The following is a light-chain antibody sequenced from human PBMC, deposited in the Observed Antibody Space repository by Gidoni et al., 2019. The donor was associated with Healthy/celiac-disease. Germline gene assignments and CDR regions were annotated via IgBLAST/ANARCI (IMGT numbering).Light chain of an antibody. CDR2: AAS. CDR1: QSISSY. CDR3: QQSYSTPT. Sequence: DIQMTQSPSSLSASVGDRVTITCRASQSISSYLNWYQQKPGKAPKLLSYAASSLQSGVPSRFSGSGSGTDFTLTISRLQPEDFATYYCQQSYSTPTFGQGTKVEIK. V-gene: IGKV1-39*01. J-gene: IGKJ1*01.